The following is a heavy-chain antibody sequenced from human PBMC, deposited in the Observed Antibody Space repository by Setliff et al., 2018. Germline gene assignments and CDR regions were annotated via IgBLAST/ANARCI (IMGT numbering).Heavy chain of an antibody. Sequence: ASVKVSCKASGYTFTTYAIHWVRQAPGQGLEWMGIINPSGGLTRYARKFQGRVTLTADTSTTTAYLELASLRDDDTAVYYCVRGPGPSVVVAIPFDHWGQGSLVTVSS. CDR2: INPSGGLT. CDR1: GYTFTTYA. D-gene: IGHD5-12*01. J-gene: IGHJ4*02. CDR3: VRGPGPSVVVAIPFDH. V-gene: IGHV1-46*01.